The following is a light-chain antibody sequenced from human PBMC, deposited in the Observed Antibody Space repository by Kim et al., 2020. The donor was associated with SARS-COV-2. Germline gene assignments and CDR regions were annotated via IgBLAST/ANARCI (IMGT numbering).Light chain of an antibody. J-gene: IGLJ2*01. Sequence: SSELTQDPAVYVALGQTVRITCQGDSLRSYYASWNQQKPGQAPVLVIYGKNNRPSGIPDRFSGSSSGNTASLTITGAQAEDEADYYCQSRDSSDKVVFGGGTKLTVL. CDR1: SLRSYY. V-gene: IGLV3-19*01. CDR2: GKN. CDR3: QSRDSSDKVV.